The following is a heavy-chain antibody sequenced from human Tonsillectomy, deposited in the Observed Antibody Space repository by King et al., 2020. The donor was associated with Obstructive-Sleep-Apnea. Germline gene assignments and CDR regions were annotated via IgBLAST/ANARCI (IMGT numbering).Heavy chain of an antibody. J-gene: IGHJ6*02. V-gene: IGHV1-69*01. Sequence: QRVQSGAEVKKPGSSVKVSCKASGGTFSSYAISWVRQAPGQGLEWVGGIIPIFGTANSAQQFQGRVTITADESTSTAYMALSSLRSEDTAVYYCARVGYCSSGYYNYYYYGMDFWGQGTTVTVSS. CDR3: ARVGYCSSGYYNYYYYGMDF. CDR1: GGTFSSYA. CDR2: IIPIFGTA. D-gene: IGHD3-22*01.